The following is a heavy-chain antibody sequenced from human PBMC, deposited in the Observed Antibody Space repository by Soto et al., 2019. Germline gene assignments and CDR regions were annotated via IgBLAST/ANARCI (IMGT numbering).Heavy chain of an antibody. J-gene: IGHJ4*01. CDR3: ERIQSCTEGDLSGGTCYLGAYYFDY. D-gene: IGHD2-15*01. Sequence: SGHTLVNPTQTLTLTCTFSGFSLSTSAMCVSWIRQPPGKALEWLALIDWDDDKYYSTSLRTRLTISKDTSKHQVVLTMTNMDPVETPTYYWERIQSCTEGDLSGGTCYLGAYYFDYWGHGTLVTVSS. CDR2: IDWDDDK. CDR1: GFSLSTSAMC. V-gene: IGHV2-70*01.